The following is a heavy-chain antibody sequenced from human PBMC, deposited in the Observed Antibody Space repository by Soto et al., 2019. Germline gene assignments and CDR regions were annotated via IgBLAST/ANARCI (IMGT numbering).Heavy chain of an antibody. CDR1: GFTFTDYY. J-gene: IGHJ4*02. CDR2: ISGSGSTI. CDR3: ARDRGAQTYGITGVDY. V-gene: IGHV3-11*01. Sequence: QVQLVDSGGGLVKPGGSLRLSCAASGFTFTDYYMSWIRQAPGRGLEWVSYISGSGSTIYYAESVKGRFTISRDNAKNSLHLQMDSLRAEDTAVYYCARDRGAQTYGITGVDYWGQGALVTVSS. D-gene: IGHD1-20*01.